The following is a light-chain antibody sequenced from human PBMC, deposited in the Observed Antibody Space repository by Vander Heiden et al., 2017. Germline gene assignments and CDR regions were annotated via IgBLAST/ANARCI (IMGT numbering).Light chain of an antibody. CDR2: STS. Sequence: QTVVTQEPSLTVPPGGTVTLTCASSTGAVTSGNYPNWFQQKPGQTPRAVMYSTSNKHSWTPARFSGSLLGGKAALTLSGVQPEDEAEYYCLLYFGGAQLVFGGGTKLTVL. V-gene: IGLV7-43*01. CDR3: LLYFGGAQLV. J-gene: IGLJ2*01. CDR1: TGAVTSGNY.